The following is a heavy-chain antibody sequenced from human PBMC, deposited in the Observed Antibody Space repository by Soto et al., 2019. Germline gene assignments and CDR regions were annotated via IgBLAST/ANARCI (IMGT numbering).Heavy chain of an antibody. Sequence: SVKVSCKASGYTFTSYGISWVRQAPGQGLEWMGGIIPIFGTANYAQKFQGRVTITADESTSTAYMELSSLRSEDTAVYYCARDGLTGTTFYYYGMDVWGQGTTVTVSS. CDR1: GYTFTSYG. CDR3: ARDGLTGTTFYYYGMDV. CDR2: IIPIFGTA. D-gene: IGHD1-7*01. J-gene: IGHJ6*02. V-gene: IGHV1-69*13.